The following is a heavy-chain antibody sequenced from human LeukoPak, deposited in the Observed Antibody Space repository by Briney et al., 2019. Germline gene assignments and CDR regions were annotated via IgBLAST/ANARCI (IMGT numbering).Heavy chain of an antibody. CDR2: MNPNSGNT. V-gene: IGHV1-8*03. Sequence: GASVKVSCKASGYTFTSYDINWVRQASGQGLEWMGWMNPNSGNTGYAQKFQGRVTITRNTSISTAYMELSSLRSEDTAVYYCARVSMWGTRMFDPWGQGTLVTVSS. J-gene: IGHJ5*02. D-gene: IGHD1-1*01. CDR3: ARVSMWGTRMFDP. CDR1: GYTFTSYD.